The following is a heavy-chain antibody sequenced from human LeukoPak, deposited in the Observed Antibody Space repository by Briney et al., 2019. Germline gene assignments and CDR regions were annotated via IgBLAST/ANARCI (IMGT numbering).Heavy chain of an antibody. CDR3: AKDQYDSSGPYDS. CDR1: GFTFSRYG. D-gene: IGHD3-22*01. Sequence: GGSLRLSCAATGFTFSRYGMCWVRQAPGKGLEWVSLISGSGTSSKYADSVKGRFTISRDNSKNTLFLQMNSLRADDTAVYYCAKDQYDSSGPYDSWGQGTLVTVSS. CDR2: ISGSGTSS. J-gene: IGHJ4*02. V-gene: IGHV3-23*01.